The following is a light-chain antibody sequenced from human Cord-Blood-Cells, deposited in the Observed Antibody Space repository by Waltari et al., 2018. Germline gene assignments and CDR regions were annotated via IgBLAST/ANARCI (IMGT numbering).Light chain of an antibody. J-gene: IGLJ1*01. CDR3: QSYDSSNHYV. Sequence: NFMLTQPHSVSESPGKTVPISCTRSSGSITSNYVPWYHQRPGGAPTTVIYDDNQRPSGIPVRFSGSIDSSSNSASLTISGLKTEDEADYYCQSYDSSNHYVFGTGTKVTVL. V-gene: IGLV6-57*03. CDR2: DDN. CDR1: SGSITSNY.